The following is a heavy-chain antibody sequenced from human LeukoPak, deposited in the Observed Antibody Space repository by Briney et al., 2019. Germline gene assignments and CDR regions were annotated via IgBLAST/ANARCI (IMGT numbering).Heavy chain of an antibody. D-gene: IGHD3-22*01. CDR1: GFTFSSAW. V-gene: IGHV3-15*01. J-gene: IGHJ4*02. CDR2: IKSKSDGGTA. Sequence: GGSLRLSCAASGFTFSSAWMRWVRQAPGKGLEWVGRIKSKSDGGTADYAAPVKGRFTISRDDSTNTLYLQMNSLKTEDTAVYYCSTVYYYYGSSVDYWGQGTLVTVSS. CDR3: STVYYYYGSSVDY.